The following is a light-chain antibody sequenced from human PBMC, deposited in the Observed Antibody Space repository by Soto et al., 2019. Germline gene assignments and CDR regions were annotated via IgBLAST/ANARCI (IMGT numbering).Light chain of an antibody. CDR2: DVS. Sequence: QSVLTQPRSVSGSPGQSVTISCTGTSSDVGAYNYVSWYQQHPGKTPRLMIYDVSKWPSGVPNRFSGSKSGYTASLTISGLQAEDEADYYCCSYAGGNSWVFGGGTKLTVL. CDR3: CSYAGGNSWV. V-gene: IGLV2-11*01. J-gene: IGLJ3*02. CDR1: SSDVGAYNY.